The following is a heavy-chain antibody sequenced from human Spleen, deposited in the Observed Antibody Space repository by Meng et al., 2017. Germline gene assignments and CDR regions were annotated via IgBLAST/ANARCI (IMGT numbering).Heavy chain of an antibody. CDR1: GGIFSNSV. V-gene: IGHV1-2*02. J-gene: IGHJ4*02. CDR2: INPNSGGT. Sequence: ASVKVSCKAPGGIFSNSVVGWVRQAPGQGLEWMGWINPNSGGTNYAQKFQGRVTMTRDTSISTAYMELSRLRSDDTAVYYCARTYGDYATFDYWGQGTLVTVSS. D-gene: IGHD4-17*01. CDR3: ARTYGDYATFDY.